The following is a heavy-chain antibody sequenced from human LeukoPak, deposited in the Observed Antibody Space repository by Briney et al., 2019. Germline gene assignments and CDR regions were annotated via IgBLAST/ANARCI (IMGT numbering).Heavy chain of an antibody. Sequence: ASVKVSCKVSGYTFTDYYMHWVQQAPGKGLEWMGLVDPEDGETIYAEKFQGRVTITADTSTDTAYMELSILRSEDAAVYYCATSMIRGVWGQGTLVTVSS. D-gene: IGHD3-10*01. CDR2: VDPEDGET. CDR3: ATSMIRGV. J-gene: IGHJ4*02. V-gene: IGHV1-69-2*01. CDR1: GYTFTDYY.